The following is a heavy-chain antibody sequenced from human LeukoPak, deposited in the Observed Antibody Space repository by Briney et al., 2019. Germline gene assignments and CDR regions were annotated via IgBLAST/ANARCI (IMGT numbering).Heavy chain of an antibody. D-gene: IGHD3-16*01. CDR2: ISESGDST. V-gene: IGHV3-23*01. CDR1: GFIFSSYA. Sequence: GGSLRLSCAASGFIFSSYAMSWVRQGPGKGLEWVSSISESGDSTYYADSVKGRFTIFRDNSKNTLYLQMNSLRAEDTALYCCAKGLGGGPLMKFDYWGQGTLVTVSS. CDR3: AKGLGGGPLMKFDY. J-gene: IGHJ4*02.